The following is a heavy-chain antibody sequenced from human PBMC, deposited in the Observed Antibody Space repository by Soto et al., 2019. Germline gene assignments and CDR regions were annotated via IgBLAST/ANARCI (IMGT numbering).Heavy chain of an antibody. J-gene: IGHJ4*02. Sequence: QVQLVQSGAEVKKPGSSVKVSCKASGGTFSSYAISWVRQAPGQGLEWMGGIIPIFGTANYAQKFQGRVTITADDCTSTAYIEQRSLRSEDTAVYYCAGCDYDSSGYYPYYFDYWGQGTLVTVSS. CDR1: GGTFSSYA. CDR3: AGCDYDSSGYYPYYFDY. D-gene: IGHD3-22*01. CDR2: IIPIFGTA. V-gene: IGHV1-69*01.